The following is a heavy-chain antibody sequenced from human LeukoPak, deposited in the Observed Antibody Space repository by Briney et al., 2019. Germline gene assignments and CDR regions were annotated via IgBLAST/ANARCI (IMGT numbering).Heavy chain of an antibody. CDR2: ISSSSNTI. CDR3: ARDINYCTPTLCHRNWFDP. Sequence: QAGGSLRLSCAASGFSLSSYSMDWFRQTPGEGVEWISYISSSSNTIYYADCVEGRFTISRDNAKNALYLQMNNLRAEDSAVYFCARDINYCTPTLCHRNWFDPWGQGTLVTVSS. D-gene: IGHD2-8*01. J-gene: IGHJ5*02. CDR1: GFSLSSYS. V-gene: IGHV3-48*01.